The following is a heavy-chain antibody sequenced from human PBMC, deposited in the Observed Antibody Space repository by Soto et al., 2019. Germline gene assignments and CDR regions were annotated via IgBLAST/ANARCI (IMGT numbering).Heavy chain of an antibody. CDR3: AGDTSGYNSIWFDP. V-gene: IGHV1-69*18. CDR1: GGTFSSFP. J-gene: IGHJ5*02. CDR2: ITPIFGSP. D-gene: IGHD5-12*01. Sequence: QAQLVQSGAEVKKPGSSVKVSCEAFGGTFSSFPISWMRQAPGQGLEWMGTITPIFGSPAYAERFLGSVAIAADEPTNAVYMELRSLRSDDTAIYYCAGDTSGYNSIWFDPWGQGAHVTFSA.